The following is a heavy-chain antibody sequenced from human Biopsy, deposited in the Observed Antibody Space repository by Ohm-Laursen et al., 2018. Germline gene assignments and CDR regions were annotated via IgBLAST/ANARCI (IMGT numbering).Heavy chain of an antibody. Sequence: SDTLSLTCSVSGDSIATFNYYWGWVRQPPGKGLEWLAPIFYSGTTYFSRTLESRLTISQDTSSNQFSLRLKYVTAADTGVYYCARIYFYGLGSSDYFFDSWGQGTLVTVSS. CDR3: ARIYFYGLGSSDYFFDS. CDR2: IFYSGTT. D-gene: IGHD3-10*01. V-gene: IGHV4-39*01. CDR1: GDSIATFNYY. J-gene: IGHJ4*02.